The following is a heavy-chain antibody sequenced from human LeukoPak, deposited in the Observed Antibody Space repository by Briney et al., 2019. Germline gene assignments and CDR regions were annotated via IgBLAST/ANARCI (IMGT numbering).Heavy chain of an antibody. CDR3: AATVPNWFDP. Sequence: PGRSLRLSCAASGFTFSSYAMHWVRQAPGKGLEWVAVISYDGSNKYYADSAKGRFTISRDNSKNTLYLQMNSLGAEDTAVYYCAATVPNWFDPWGQGTLVTVSS. CDR1: GFTFSSYA. V-gene: IGHV3-30-3*01. D-gene: IGHD4-11*01. J-gene: IGHJ5*02. CDR2: ISYDGSNK.